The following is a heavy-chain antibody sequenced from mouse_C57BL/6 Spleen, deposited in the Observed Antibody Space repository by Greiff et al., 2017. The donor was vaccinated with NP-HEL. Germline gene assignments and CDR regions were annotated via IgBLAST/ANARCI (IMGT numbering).Heavy chain of an antibody. J-gene: IGHJ4*01. CDR2: IDPETGGT. V-gene: IGHV1-15*01. CDR3: TRWTYDYGDYYAMDY. CDR1: GYTFTDYE. Sequence: VQRVESGAELVRPGASVTLSCKASGYTFTDYEMHWVKQTPVHGLEWIGAIDPETGGTAYNQKFKGKAILTADKSSSTAYMELRSLTSEDSAVYYCTRWTYDYGDYYAMDYWGQGTSVTVSS. D-gene: IGHD2-4*01.